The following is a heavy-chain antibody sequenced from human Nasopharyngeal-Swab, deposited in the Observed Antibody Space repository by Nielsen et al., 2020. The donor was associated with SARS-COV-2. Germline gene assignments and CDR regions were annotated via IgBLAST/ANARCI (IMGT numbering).Heavy chain of an antibody. V-gene: IGHV3-64D*09. D-gene: IGHD6-6*01. CDR3: VKGPIAAPRYYMDV. CDR2: IRSNGGST. J-gene: IGHJ6*03. Sequence: GESLKISCSASGFTFSNFAMHWVRQAPGKGLEYVSSIRSNGGSTCYADSVKGRFTMTRDNPKNTLYLQMSSLRGDDTAVYFCVKGPIAAPRYYMDVWGKGTTVTVS. CDR1: GFTFSNFA.